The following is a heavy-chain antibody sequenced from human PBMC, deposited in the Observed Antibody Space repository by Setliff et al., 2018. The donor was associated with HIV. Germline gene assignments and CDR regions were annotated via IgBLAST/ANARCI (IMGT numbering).Heavy chain of an antibody. Sequence: GASVKVSCKASGYTFNSYGISWVRQVPGQGPEWVGWIATYNGNTNYAQRLQGRVTLTTDTSTSTAYMELRSLRFDDTAVYFCARGVSQAYTYGSGAYYYFDFWGLGTLVTVSS. CDR2: IATYNGNT. J-gene: IGHJ4*02. V-gene: IGHV1-18*01. D-gene: IGHD6-19*01. CDR3: ARGVSQAYTYGSGAYYYFDF. CDR1: GYTFNSYG.